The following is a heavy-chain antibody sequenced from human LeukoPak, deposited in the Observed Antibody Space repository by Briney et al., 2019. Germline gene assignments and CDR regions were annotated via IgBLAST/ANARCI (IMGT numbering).Heavy chain of an antibody. Sequence: SETLSLTCTVSGGSITDYYWIWIRQPPGKGLEYIGYIYYNGATNYNPSLKSRVTISVDTSKNQFSLKLSSVTAADTAVYYCARDHRYCSGGSCYSYWFDPWGQGTLVTVSS. V-gene: IGHV4-59*01. CDR3: ARDHRYCSGGSCYSYWFDP. CDR1: GGSITDYY. J-gene: IGHJ5*02. CDR2: IYYNGAT. D-gene: IGHD2-15*01.